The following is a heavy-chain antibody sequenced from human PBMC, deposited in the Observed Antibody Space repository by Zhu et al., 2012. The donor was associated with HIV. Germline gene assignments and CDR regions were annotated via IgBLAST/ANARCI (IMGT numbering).Heavy chain of an antibody. D-gene: IGHD3-22*01. J-gene: IGHJ4*02. CDR2: VYYTGTT. CDR3: ARLRDTSGYYYPFDY. Sequence: QVQLQESGPGLVKPSETLSLTCSVSGGSTSSHYWSWIRQPPGKGLEWIGYVYYTGTTNYNPSLKSRVTISLDMSKNQFSLKLTSVTAADTAVCYCARLRDTSGYYYPFDYWGQGTLATVSS. V-gene: IGHV4-59*11. CDR1: GGSTSSHY.